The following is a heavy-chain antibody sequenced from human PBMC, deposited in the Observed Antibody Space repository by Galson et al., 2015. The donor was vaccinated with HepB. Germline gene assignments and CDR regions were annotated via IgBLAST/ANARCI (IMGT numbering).Heavy chain of an antibody. J-gene: IGHJ4*02. D-gene: IGHD4-17*01. CDR2: ISYDGSNK. CDR1: GFTFSSYG. Sequence: SLRLSCAASGFTFSSYGMHWVRQAPGKGLEWVAVISYDGSNKYYADSVKGRFTISRDNSKNTLYLQMNSPRAEDTAVYYCAKEQDGDYGDYWGQGTLVTVSS. V-gene: IGHV3-30*18. CDR3: AKEQDGDYGDY.